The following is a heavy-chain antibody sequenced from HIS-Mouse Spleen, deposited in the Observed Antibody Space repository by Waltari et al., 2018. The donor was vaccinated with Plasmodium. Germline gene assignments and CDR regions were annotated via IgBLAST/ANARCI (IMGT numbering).Heavy chain of an antibody. Sequence: EVQLVESGGGWVQPGGSLRLSCAASGFTFRSYWMSWVSQAPGKGLEWVANIKQDGSEKYYVDSVKGRFTISRDNAKNSLYLQMNSLRAEDTAVYYCASSWYWYFDLWGRGTLVTVSS. V-gene: IGHV3-7*01. CDR2: IKQDGSEK. J-gene: IGHJ2*01. D-gene: IGHD6-13*01. CDR3: ASSWYWYFDL. CDR1: GFTFRSYW.